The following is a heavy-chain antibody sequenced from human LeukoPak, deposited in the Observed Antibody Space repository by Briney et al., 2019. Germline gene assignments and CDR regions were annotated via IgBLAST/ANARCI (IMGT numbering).Heavy chain of an antibody. Sequence: PSETLSLTCTVSGGSISSYYWSWIRQPPGKGLEWIGYIYYSGSTNYNPSLKSRVTISVDTSKNQFSLKLSSVTAADTAVYYCARGPSERWLQLPLDYWGQGTLDTVSS. CDR1: GGSISSYY. CDR2: IYYSGST. CDR3: ARGPSERWLQLPLDY. J-gene: IGHJ4*02. D-gene: IGHD5-24*01. V-gene: IGHV4-59*01.